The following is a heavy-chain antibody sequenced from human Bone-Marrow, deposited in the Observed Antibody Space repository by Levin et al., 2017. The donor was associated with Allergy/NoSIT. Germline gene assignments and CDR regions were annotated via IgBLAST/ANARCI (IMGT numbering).Heavy chain of an antibody. D-gene: IGHD3-22*01. Sequence: SLSPSVFPFPPSSLHWVRQAPGKGLEWVAVIWYDGSNEYDADSVRGRFTISLSPSKNTLYLQMNSLRAEDTAVYYCARDSVQVVEPAPDDNNQPSLLMDVWGQGTTVIVSS. J-gene: IGHJ6*02. V-gene: IGHV3-33*08. CDR2: IWYDGSNE. CDR3: ARDSVQVVEPAPDDNNQPSLLMDV. CDR1: VFPFPPSS.